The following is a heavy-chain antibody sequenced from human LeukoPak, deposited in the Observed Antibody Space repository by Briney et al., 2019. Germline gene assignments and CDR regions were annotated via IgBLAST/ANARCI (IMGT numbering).Heavy chain of an antibody. D-gene: IGHD3-22*01. J-gene: IGHJ6*02. CDR3: ARDSDSSGSRYYYYGMDV. V-gene: IGHV1-69*01. CDR1: GGTFSSYA. Sequence: GASVKVSCKASGGTFSSYAISWVRQAPGQGLEWMGGIIPIFGTANYAQKFQGRVTITADESTSTAYMELSSLRSEDTAVYYCARDSDSSGSRYYYYGMDVWGQGTTVTVSS. CDR2: IIPIFGTA.